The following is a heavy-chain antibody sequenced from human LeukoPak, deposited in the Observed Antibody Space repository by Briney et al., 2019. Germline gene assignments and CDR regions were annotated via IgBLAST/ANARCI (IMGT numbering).Heavy chain of an antibody. CDR1: GGSFSSYY. V-gene: IGHV4-34*12. J-gene: IGHJ6*03. CDR2: IIHSGST. CDR3: ARSYSSSQYYYMDV. Sequence: SETLSLTCAVYGGSFSSYYWSWIRQPPGKGLEWIGEIIHSGSTNYNPSLKSRVTMSLDTSRNQFSLKLSSLTAADTAVYYCARSYSSSQYYYMDVWGKGTPVTVSS. D-gene: IGHD6-6*01.